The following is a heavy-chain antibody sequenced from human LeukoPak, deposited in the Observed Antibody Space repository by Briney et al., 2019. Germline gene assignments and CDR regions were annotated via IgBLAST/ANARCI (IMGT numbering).Heavy chain of an antibody. CDR3: ARAPMIVVVFPPRLDF. Sequence: ASVKVSCKTSGYTFTGYYMHWVRQAPGQGLEWMGWINPNTGGTNYAQKFQGRVTMTSDTSISTAYMELSSLRSDDTAVYYCARAPMIVVVFPPRLDFWGQGPLVTVSS. V-gene: IGHV1-2*02. CDR1: GYTFTGYY. J-gene: IGHJ4*02. D-gene: IGHD3-22*01. CDR2: INPNTGGT.